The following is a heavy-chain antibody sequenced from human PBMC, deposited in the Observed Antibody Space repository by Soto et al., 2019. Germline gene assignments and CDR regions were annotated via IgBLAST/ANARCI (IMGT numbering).Heavy chain of an antibody. CDR1: CGSVSSGSYY. CDR2: IYYSGST. V-gene: IGHV4-61*01. CDR3: ARDLGITGTYYYYYGMDV. J-gene: IGHJ6*02. D-gene: IGHD1-20*01. Sequence: SETLSLTSTVSCGSVSSGSYYWSWIRQHPGKGLEWIGYIYYSGSTNYNPSLKSRVTISVDTSKNQFSLKLSSVTAADTAVYYCARDLGITGTYYYYYGMDVWGQGTTVTVSS.